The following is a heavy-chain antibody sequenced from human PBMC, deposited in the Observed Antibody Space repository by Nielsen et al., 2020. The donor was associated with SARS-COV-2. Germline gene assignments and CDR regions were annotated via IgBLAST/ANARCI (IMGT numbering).Heavy chain of an antibody. V-gene: IGHV3-30*18. CDR3: AKGGDTAMDYYFDY. Sequence: GESLKISCVASEISFSSYGMHWVRQAPGKGLEWVAVISYDGSNKYYADSVKGRFTISRDNSKNTLYLQMNSLRAEDTAVYYCAKGGDTAMDYYFDYWGQGTLVTVSS. CDR1: EISFSSYG. CDR2: ISYDGSNK. D-gene: IGHD5-18*01. J-gene: IGHJ4*02.